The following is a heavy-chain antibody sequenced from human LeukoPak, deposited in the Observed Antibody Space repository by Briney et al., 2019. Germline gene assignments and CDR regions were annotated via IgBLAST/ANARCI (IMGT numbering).Heavy chain of an antibody. Sequence: SVKVSCKASGGTFSNYAINWVRQAPGQGLEWMGGIIPIFGTANYAQKFQGRVTITADESTSTAYMELSSLRSEDTAVYYCARDLIAGALYFDYWGQGTLVTVSS. CDR3: ARDLIAGALYFDY. CDR1: GGTFSNYA. V-gene: IGHV1-69*13. CDR2: IIPIFGTA. J-gene: IGHJ4*02. D-gene: IGHD6-13*01.